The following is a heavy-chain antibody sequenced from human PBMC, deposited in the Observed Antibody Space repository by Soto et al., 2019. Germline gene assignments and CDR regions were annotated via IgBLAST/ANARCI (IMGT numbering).Heavy chain of an antibody. J-gene: IGHJ4*02. V-gene: IGHV1-18*01. CDR1: GYTFTTYG. Sequence: QVQLVQSGAEVKKPGASVRVSCKASGYTFTTYGISWVRQAPGQGLEGMGWISAYNDNTDYAQKLQGRVTVTTDTSTRTSYMELTSLGLDDTAVYYCARDDCANGVCYLPDFWGQGTLVTVSS. CDR2: ISAYNDNT. D-gene: IGHD2-8*01. CDR3: ARDDCANGVCYLPDF.